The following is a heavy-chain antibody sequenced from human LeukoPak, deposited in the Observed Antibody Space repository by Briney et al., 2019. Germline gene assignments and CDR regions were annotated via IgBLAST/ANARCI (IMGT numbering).Heavy chain of an antibody. V-gene: IGHV3-33*06. Sequence: GGTLRLSCAASGFTFSSYGMNWVRQAPGKGLERVAVIWYDVSNKYYADSVKGRFTISRDNSKNTLYLQMNTLRAEDTAVYYCAKEGGCSGGTCYLDYWGQGTLVTVSS. CDR1: GFTFSSYG. J-gene: IGHJ4*02. CDR2: IWYDVSNK. CDR3: AKEGGCSGGTCYLDY. D-gene: IGHD2-15*01.